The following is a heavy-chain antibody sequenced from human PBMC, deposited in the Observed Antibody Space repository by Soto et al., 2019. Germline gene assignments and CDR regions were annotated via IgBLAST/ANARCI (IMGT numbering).Heavy chain of an antibody. CDR1: GGSFSGYQ. Sequence: QVQLQQWGAGLLKPSETLSLTCAVYGGSFSGYQWSWIRQPPGKGLEWIGEINHSGSTRYNPSLKSRVTLSVDTSKNQFSLKLTSVTAADTAVYYCARGPSSGYYSSRWFDPWGQGTLVTVSS. CDR3: ARGPSSGYYSSRWFDP. V-gene: IGHV4-34*01. CDR2: INHSGST. J-gene: IGHJ5*02. D-gene: IGHD3-22*01.